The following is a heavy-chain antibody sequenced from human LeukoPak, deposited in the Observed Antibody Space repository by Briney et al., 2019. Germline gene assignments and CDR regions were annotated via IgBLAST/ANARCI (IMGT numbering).Heavy chain of an antibody. J-gene: IGHJ4*02. D-gene: IGHD2-2*01. Sequence: GGSLRLSYAASGFTFSSYSMNWVRQAPGKGLEWVSYISSSSSTIYYADSVKGRFTISRDNAKNSLYLQMNSLRAEDTAVYYCARLGYCSSTSCRGPSFDYWGQGTLVTVSS. V-gene: IGHV3-48*01. CDR3: ARLGYCSSTSCRGPSFDY. CDR2: ISSSSSTI. CDR1: GFTFSSYS.